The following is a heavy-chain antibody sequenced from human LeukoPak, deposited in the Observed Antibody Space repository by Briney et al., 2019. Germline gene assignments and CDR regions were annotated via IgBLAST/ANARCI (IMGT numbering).Heavy chain of an antibody. CDR2: IYYSGSI. D-gene: IGHD3-10*01. CDR3: ARRYGSGSFNWFDP. J-gene: IGHJ5*02. Sequence: SETLSLTCTVSGGSISTYYWSWIRQPPGKGLEWIGYIYYSGSINYNPSLKSRVTISVDTSKNQFSLKLISVTAADTAVYYCARRYGSGSFNWFDPWGQGTLVTVSS. V-gene: IGHV4-59*08. CDR1: GGSISTYY.